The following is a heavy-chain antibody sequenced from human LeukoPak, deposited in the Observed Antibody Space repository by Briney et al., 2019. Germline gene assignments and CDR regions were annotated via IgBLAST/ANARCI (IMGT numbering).Heavy chain of an antibody. CDR2: INTNTGNP. Sequence: GASVKVSCKASGYTFTSYAMNWVRQAPGQGLEWMGWINTNTGNPTYAQGFTGRFVFSLDTSVSTAYLQISSLKAEDTAVYYCARDGVWRQLYFSWYYFDYWGQGTLVTVSS. J-gene: IGHJ4*02. D-gene: IGHD6-13*01. V-gene: IGHV7-4-1*02. CDR1: GYTFTSYA. CDR3: ARDGVWRQLYFSWYYFDY.